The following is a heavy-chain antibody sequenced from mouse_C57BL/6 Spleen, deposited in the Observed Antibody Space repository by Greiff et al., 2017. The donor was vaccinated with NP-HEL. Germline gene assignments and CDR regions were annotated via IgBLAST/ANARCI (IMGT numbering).Heavy chain of an antibody. CDR2: IDPNSGGT. J-gene: IGHJ4*01. V-gene: IGHV1-72*01. Sequence: QVQLQQPGAELVKPGASVKLSCKASGYTFTSYWMHWVKQRPGRGLEWIGRIDPNSGGTKYNEKFKSKATLTVDKPSSTAYMQLSSLTSEDSAVYYCAREMVFTTVVATGAMDYWGQGTSVTVSS. CDR3: AREMVFTTVVATGAMDY. D-gene: IGHD1-1*01. CDR1: GYTFTSYW.